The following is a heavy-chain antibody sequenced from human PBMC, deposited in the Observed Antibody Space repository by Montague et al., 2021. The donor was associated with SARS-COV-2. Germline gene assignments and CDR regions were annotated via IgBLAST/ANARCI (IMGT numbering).Heavy chain of an antibody. Sequence: SLRPSCAASGFTFSTHAMHWVRQAPGKGLERVAAISTDGSNQDFADSVKGRFTISRDNSKNTLYIQMNSLRVDDTAIYYCATRPPYFARPLVPLLDFWGQGTLVIVSS. CDR2: ISTDGSNQ. V-gene: IGHV3-30*04. CDR1: GFTFSTHA. J-gene: IGHJ4*02. CDR3: ATRPPYFARPLVPLLDF. D-gene: IGHD2/OR15-2a*01.